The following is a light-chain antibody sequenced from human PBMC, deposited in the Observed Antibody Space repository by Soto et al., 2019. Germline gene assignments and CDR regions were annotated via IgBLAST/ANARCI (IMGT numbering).Light chain of an antibody. CDR3: SSYTSSSTQV. CDR1: SSDIGGFDL. Sequence: QSALTQPDSLSGSPGQSITISCTGSSSDIGGFDLVSWYQQHPGKAPKLMIYEVSNRPSGVSNRFSGSKSGNTASLTISGLQAEDEADYYCSSYTSSSTQVFGTGTKLTVL. J-gene: IGLJ1*01. CDR2: EVS. V-gene: IGLV2-14*01.